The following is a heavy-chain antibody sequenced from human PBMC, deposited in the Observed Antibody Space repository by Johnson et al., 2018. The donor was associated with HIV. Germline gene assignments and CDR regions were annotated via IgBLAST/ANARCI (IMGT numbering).Heavy chain of an antibody. CDR3: ANMDNGDYVNDAFDI. J-gene: IGHJ3*02. V-gene: IGHV3-30*02. Sequence: QLVESGGGVVQPGGSLRLPCSASGFTFSSNGMHWVLQAPGGGREWVAFIRYDGSNKYYADYVKGRFTISRDNSKNTPYLQMNSLRAEETAVYYCANMDNGDYVNDAFDIWGQGTMVTVSS. CDR1: GFTFSSNG. D-gene: IGHD4-17*01. CDR2: IRYDGSNK.